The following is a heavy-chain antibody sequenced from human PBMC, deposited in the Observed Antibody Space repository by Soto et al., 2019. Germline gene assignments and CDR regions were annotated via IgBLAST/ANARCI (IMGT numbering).Heavy chain of an antibody. V-gene: IGHV1-69*08. J-gene: IGHJ4*02. CDR2: IIPILGIA. CDR1: GGTFSSYT. Sequence: QVQLVQSGAEVKKPGSSVKVSCKASGGTFSSYTISWVRQAPGQGLEWMGRIIPILGIANYAQKFQGRVTITADKSTSTAYMGLSSLRSEDTAVYYCAREEYYYGSGAFFDYWGQGTLGTVSS. CDR3: AREEYYYGSGAFFDY. D-gene: IGHD3-10*01.